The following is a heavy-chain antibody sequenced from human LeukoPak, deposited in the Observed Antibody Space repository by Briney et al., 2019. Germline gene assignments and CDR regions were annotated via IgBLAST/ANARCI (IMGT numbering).Heavy chain of an antibody. Sequence: GGSLRLSCATSGFSFSDFDMQWVRQAPGQGLEWVAFIRSDGSNTYYGDSVRGRFTISRDNSKKILHLQMNSLRPGDTALYYCAIIPLGGRFDYWGQGTLVIVSS. D-gene: IGHD3-10*01. J-gene: IGHJ4*02. V-gene: IGHV3-30*02. CDR2: IRSDGSNT. CDR3: AIIPLGGRFDY. CDR1: GFSFSDFD.